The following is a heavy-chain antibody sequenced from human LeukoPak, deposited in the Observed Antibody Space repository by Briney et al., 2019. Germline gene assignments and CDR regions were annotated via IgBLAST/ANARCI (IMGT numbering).Heavy chain of an antibody. CDR2: IYYSGST. CDR1: GGSISGYY. Sequence: SETLSLTCIVSGGSISGYYWSWIRQHPGKGLEWIGYIYYSGSTYYNPSLKSRVTISVDTSKNQFSLKLSSVTAADTAVYYCARYDYGSGIQLDAFDIWGQGTMVTVSS. D-gene: IGHD3-10*01. CDR3: ARYDYGSGIQLDAFDI. V-gene: IGHV4-31*03. J-gene: IGHJ3*02.